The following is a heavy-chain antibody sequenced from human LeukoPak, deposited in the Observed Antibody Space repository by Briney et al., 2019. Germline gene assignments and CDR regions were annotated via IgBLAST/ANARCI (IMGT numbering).Heavy chain of an antibody. Sequence: PSETLSLTCAVYGGSFSGCYWSWIRQPPGKGLEWIGEINHSGSTNYNPSLKSRVTISVDTSKNQFSLKLSSVTAADTAVYYCARGRPVLRFLEWSTDYWGQGTLVTVSS. D-gene: IGHD3-3*01. CDR1: GGSFSGCY. V-gene: IGHV4-34*01. CDR2: INHSGST. J-gene: IGHJ4*02. CDR3: ARGRPVLRFLEWSTDY.